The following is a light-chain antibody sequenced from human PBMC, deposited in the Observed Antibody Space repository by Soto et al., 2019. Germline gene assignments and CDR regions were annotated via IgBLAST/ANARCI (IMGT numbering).Light chain of an antibody. Sequence: QPVLTQPPSVSAAPGQKVSISCSGSSFNIGNNYVSWYQQFPGTAPRLLIYDNGKRPSGIPDRFSGSKSGTSATLGIAGLQTGDEADYYCGTWDTSLSAKVFGGGTKVTVL. CDR2: DNG. CDR1: SFNIGNNY. J-gene: IGLJ2*01. V-gene: IGLV1-51*01. CDR3: GTWDTSLSAKV.